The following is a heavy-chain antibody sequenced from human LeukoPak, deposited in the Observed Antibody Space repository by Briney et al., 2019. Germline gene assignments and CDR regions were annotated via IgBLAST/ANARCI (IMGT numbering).Heavy chain of an antibody. Sequence: ASVKVSCKTSGDTFSGYTVNWVRQGPGQGLEWMGRIIPILGIATYAQKFQDRVTITADRSTSTAYMELSSLRSEDTAVYYCARGRYYGSGSENWFDSWGQGTPVTVSS. CDR2: IIPILGIA. D-gene: IGHD3-10*01. V-gene: IGHV1-69*02. CDR1: GDTFSGYT. J-gene: IGHJ5*01. CDR3: ARGRYYGSGSENWFDS.